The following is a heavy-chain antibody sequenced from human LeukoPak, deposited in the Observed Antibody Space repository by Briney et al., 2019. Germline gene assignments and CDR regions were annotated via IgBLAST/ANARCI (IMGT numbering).Heavy chain of an antibody. D-gene: IGHD2-2*01. CDR2: IYPADSTA. J-gene: IGHJ6*03. Sequence: GESLKISCKASGYSFTTYWIGWVRQVPGKGLEWVGIIYPADSTAKYSPSFQGQVTISVDKSISTAYLQWSSLKASDTAMYYCARRADQLRYMDVWGKGTTVTVSS. CDR1: GYSFTTYW. V-gene: IGHV5-51*01. CDR3: ARRADQLRYMDV.